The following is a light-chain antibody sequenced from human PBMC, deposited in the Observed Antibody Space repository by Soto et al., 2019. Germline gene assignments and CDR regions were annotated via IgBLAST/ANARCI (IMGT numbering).Light chain of an antibody. CDR1: QTFRNN. CDR2: GAS. J-gene: IGKJ4*01. CDR3: QQYDVWPLS. V-gene: IGKV3-15*01. Sequence: EIVMTQSPATLSVSPGERATLSCRASQTFRNNLAWYQQKPGQAPRLLFYGASTRAADIPARFSGSGSGTEFTLTISSLQSEDFAVYYCQQYDVWPLSFCGWTKVEI.